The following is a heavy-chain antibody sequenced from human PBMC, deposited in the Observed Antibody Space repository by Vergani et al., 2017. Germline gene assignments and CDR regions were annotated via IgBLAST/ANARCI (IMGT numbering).Heavy chain of an antibody. CDR1: GFSIDNGYY. Sequence: QVQLQESGPGLVKPSETLSLTCAVSGFSIDNGYYWNWIRQPPAKGLEWVGYIYYNGSTKHNPSLKSRVTMSVDTSKNQFSLKLSSVTAADTAVYYCARGGIAVAGIDFYYGLDVWGQGTTVTVSS. CDR3: ARGGIAVAGIDFYYGLDV. V-gene: IGHV4-59*01. CDR2: IYYNGST. D-gene: IGHD6-19*01. J-gene: IGHJ6*02.